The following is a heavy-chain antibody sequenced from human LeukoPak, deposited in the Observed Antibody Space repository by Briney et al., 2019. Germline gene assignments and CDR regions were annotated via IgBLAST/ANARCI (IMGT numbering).Heavy chain of an antibody. Sequence: ASVKVSCKASRGTFSNYAISWVRQAPGQGLEWMGGIIPIFGTANYAQKLQGGVTITADESTSTAYMELSSLRSEDTAVYYCARSEYYYGSGSKRHKGGWFDPWGQGTLVTVSS. CDR3: ARSEYYYGSGSKRHKGGWFDP. J-gene: IGHJ5*02. CDR2: IIPIFGTA. CDR1: RGTFSNYA. D-gene: IGHD3-10*01. V-gene: IGHV1-69*13.